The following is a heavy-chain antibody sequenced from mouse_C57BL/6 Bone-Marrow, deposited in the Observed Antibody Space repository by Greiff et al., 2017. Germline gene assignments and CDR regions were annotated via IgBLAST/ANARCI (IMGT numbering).Heavy chain of an antibody. CDR3: ARDYGSSSYYFDY. D-gene: IGHD1-1*01. CDR1: GFSLTSYG. V-gene: IGHV2-2*01. J-gene: IGHJ2*01. Sequence: QVQLKESGPGLVQPSQSLSITCTVSGFSLTSYGVHWVRQSPGKGLEWLGVLWSGGSTDYNAAFISRLSISKDNSKCQVFFKMNSLQADDTAIYYCARDYGSSSYYFDYWGQGTTLTVSS. CDR2: LWSGGST.